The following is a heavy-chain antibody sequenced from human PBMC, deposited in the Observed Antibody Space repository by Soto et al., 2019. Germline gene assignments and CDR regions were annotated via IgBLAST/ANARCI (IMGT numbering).Heavy chain of an antibody. V-gene: IGHV1-18*01. J-gene: IGHJ3*02. CDR2: ISAYNGNT. D-gene: IGHD3-22*01. Sequence: GASVKVSCKASGYTFTSYGVSWVREATGQGLEWMGWISAYNGNTNYAQKLQGRVTMTTDTSTSTAYMELRSLRSDDTAVYYCARDRPYYYDTLGDAFDIWGQGTMVTVSS. CDR3: ARDRPYYYDTLGDAFDI. CDR1: GYTFTSYG.